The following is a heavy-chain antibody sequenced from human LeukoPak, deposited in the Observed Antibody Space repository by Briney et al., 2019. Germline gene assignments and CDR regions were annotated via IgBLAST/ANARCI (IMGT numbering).Heavy chain of an antibody. CDR1: GFTFSSYM. V-gene: IGHV3-21*01. D-gene: IGHD3-3*01. J-gene: IGHJ6*03. Sequence: PGGSLRLSCAASGFTFSSYMMNWVRQAPGKGLEWVSSISGSSSYIYNADSVKGRFTISRDNAKNSLYLQMNSLRAEDTAVYYCARDQRHYYDVWSGPVSGYMDVWGKGTTVTVAS. CDR3: ARDQRHYYDVWSGPVSGYMDV. CDR2: ISGSSSYI.